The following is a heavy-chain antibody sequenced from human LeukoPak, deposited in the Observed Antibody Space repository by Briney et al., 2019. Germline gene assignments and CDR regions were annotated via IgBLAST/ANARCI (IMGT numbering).Heavy chain of an antibody. V-gene: IGHV4-59*01. CDR2: IYYSGST. D-gene: IGHD2-15*01. J-gene: IGHJ4*02. Sequence: PSETLSLTCTVSGGSISSYYWSWIRQPPGKGLEWIGYIYYSGSTNYNPSLKSRVTISVDTSKNQFSLKLSSVTAADTAVYYCAREGGSSYLDYWGQGTLVTVSS. CDR3: AREGGSSYLDY. CDR1: GGSISSYY.